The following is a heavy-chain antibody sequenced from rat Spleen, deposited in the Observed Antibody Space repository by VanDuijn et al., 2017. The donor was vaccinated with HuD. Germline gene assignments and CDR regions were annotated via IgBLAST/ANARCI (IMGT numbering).Heavy chain of an antibody. D-gene: IGHD5-1*01. CDR2: ILYDTTNT. J-gene: IGHJ1*01. V-gene: IGHV5-17*01. CDR1: GFTFSDYA. Sequence: EVQLVEYGGGFVQPGRFLKFSCVASGFTFSDYAMAWVRQAPEKGLEWVATILYDTTNTYYRDSVRGRFTISRDNAKNTLYLQMDSLKSEDTATYYCARHPQLGAYWYFDFWGPGTMVTVSS. CDR3: ARHPQLGAYWYFDF.